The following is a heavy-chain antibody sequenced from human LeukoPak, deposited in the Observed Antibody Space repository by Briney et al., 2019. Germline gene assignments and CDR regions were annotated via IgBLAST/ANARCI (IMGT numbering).Heavy chain of an antibody. CDR2: IRSKAYGGTT. J-gene: IGHJ4*02. D-gene: IGHD5-18*01. Sequence: RTGGSLRLSCTASGFTFGDYAMSWVRQAPGKGLEWVGFIRSKAYGGTTEYAASVKGRFTISRDDSKSIAYLQMNSLKTEDTAVYYCTRARGYSYGDFDYWGQGTLVTVSS. CDR1: GFTFGDYA. V-gene: IGHV3-49*04. CDR3: TRARGYSYGDFDY.